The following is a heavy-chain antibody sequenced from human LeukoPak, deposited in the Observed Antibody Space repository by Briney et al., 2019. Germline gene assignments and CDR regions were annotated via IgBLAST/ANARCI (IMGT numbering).Heavy chain of an antibody. V-gene: IGHV3-21*01. CDR1: GFTFSIYS. CDR2: ISSSSSYI. CDR3: ARAPLICGGDCYSDY. J-gene: IGHJ4*02. D-gene: IGHD2-21*02. Sequence: PGGSLRLSCAASGFTFSIYSMNWVRQAPGKGREWVSSISSSSSYIFYADSVKGRFTISRDNAKNSLYLQMNSLRAEDTAVYYCARAPLICGGDCYSDYWGQGTLVTVSS.